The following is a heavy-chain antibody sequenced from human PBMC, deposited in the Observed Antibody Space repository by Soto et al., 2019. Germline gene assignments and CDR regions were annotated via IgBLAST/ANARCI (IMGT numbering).Heavy chain of an antibody. CDR1: GFTFSSYA. CDR2: ISGSGGST. Sequence: LRLSCAASGFTFSSYAMSWVRQAPGKGLEWVSAISGSGGSTYYADSVKGRFTISRDNSKNTLYLQMNSLRAEDTAVYYWANRNGPADYWGQGTLVTVSS. V-gene: IGHV3-23*01. CDR3: ANRNGPADY. D-gene: IGHD2-8*01. J-gene: IGHJ4*02.